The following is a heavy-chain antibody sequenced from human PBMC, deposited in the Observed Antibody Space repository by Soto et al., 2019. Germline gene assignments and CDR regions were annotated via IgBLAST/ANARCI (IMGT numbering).Heavy chain of an antibody. Sequence: ASVKVSCKVSGYTLTELSMHWVRQAPGKGLEWMGGFDPEDGETIYAQKFQSRVTMTEDTSTDTAYMELSSLRSEDTAVYYCATLSCTNGVCPYSSWLDYWGPGTLVTVYS. CDR2: FDPEDGET. CDR3: ATLSCTNGVCPYSSWLDY. V-gene: IGHV1-24*01. D-gene: IGHD2-8*01. J-gene: IGHJ4*02. CDR1: GYTLTELS.